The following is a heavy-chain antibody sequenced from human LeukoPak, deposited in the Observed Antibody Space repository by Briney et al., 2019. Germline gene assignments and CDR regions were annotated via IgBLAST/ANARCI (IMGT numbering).Heavy chain of an antibody. CDR1: GFTFSSYS. V-gene: IGHV3-48*04. Sequence: GGSLRLSCAASGFTFSSYSMNWVRQAPGKGLEWVSYISSSGSTIYYADSVKGRFTISRDNAKNSLYLQMNSLRAEDTAVYYCAKSDQYGDYEWFDPWGQGTLVTVSS. CDR3: AKSDQYGDYEWFDP. CDR2: ISSSGSTI. D-gene: IGHD4-17*01. J-gene: IGHJ5*02.